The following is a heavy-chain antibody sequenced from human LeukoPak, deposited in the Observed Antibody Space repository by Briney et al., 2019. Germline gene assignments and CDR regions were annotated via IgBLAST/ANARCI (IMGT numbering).Heavy chain of an antibody. D-gene: IGHD1-26*01. Sequence: PSETLSLTCTVSGGSISSYYWSWIRQPAGKGLEWIGRIYTSGSTNYNPSLKSRVTMSVDTSKNQFSLKLSSVTAADTAVYYCASQNPDIVGATSGWFDPWGQGTLVTVSS. CDR3: ASQNPDIVGATSGWFDP. J-gene: IGHJ5*02. CDR1: GGSISSYY. V-gene: IGHV4-4*07. CDR2: IYTSGST.